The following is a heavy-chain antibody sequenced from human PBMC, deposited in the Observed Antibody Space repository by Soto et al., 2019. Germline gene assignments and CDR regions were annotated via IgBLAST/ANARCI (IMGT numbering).Heavy chain of an antibody. Sequence: EVQLVEPGGGLVQPGGSLRLYCTASGFTFSDSWWTWVRQAPGKGLEWVARIKPDESEKKYADSVKGRFSISRDNAKNSMYLQMDSLRGEDTAVYYCVRGGSNYAAWGQGTLVTVSS. CDR1: GFTFSDSW. CDR2: IKPDESEK. D-gene: IGHD4-4*01. CDR3: VRGGSNYAA. V-gene: IGHV3-7*01. J-gene: IGHJ5*02.